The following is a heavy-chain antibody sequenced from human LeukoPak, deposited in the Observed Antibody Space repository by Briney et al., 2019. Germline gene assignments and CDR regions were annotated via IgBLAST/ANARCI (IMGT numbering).Heavy chain of an antibody. D-gene: IGHD1-26*01. CDR2: IGSKGYGGTI. CDR1: GFSFGGYA. J-gene: IGHJ4*02. CDR3: IRGGNYQRYDY. V-gene: IGHV3-49*04. Sequence: GGSLRLSCRASGFSFGGYAMSWVRQAPGKGLEWVGFIGSKGYGGTIQYAASVKGRFTISRDDSKSIACLQMNSLKTEDTAVYYCIRGGNYQRYDYWGQGTLVTVSS.